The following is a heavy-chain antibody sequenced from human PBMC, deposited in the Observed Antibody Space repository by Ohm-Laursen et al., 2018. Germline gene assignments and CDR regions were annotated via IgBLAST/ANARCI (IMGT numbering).Heavy chain of an antibody. D-gene: IGHD6-13*01. CDR3: AKKAAAGTTPLYYYYGMDV. V-gene: IGHV3-23*01. J-gene: IGHJ6*02. Sequence: SLRLSCSASGFTFSSYAMSWVRQAPGKGLEWVSAISGSGGSTYYEDSVKGRFTISRDNSKNTLYLQMNSLRAEDTAVYYCAKKAAAGTTPLYYYYGMDVWGQGTTVTVSS. CDR1: GFTFSSYA. CDR2: ISGSGGST.